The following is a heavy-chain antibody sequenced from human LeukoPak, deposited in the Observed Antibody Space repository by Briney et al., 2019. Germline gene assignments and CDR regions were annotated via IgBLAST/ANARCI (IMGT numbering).Heavy chain of an antibody. V-gene: IGHV3-7*01. CDR2: IKQDGSEK. CDR3: ARDLTLSSWYDY. J-gene: IGHJ4*02. Sequence: TGGSLRLTCAASGFTFSSYWMSWVRQAPGKGLEWVANIKQDGSEKYYVDTVKGRFTISRDNAKNSLYLQMNSLRAEDTAVYYCARDLTLSSWYDYWGQGTLVTVSS. CDR1: GFTFSSYW. D-gene: IGHD6-13*01.